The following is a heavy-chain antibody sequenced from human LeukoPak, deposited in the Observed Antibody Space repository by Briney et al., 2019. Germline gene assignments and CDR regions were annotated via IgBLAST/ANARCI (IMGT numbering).Heavy chain of an antibody. Sequence: GGSLRLPCAASGFTFSRFWMSWVRQAPGKGLEWVANIKEDGSEKYYVDSVRGRFTISRDNAKNSLYLQMSSLRAEDTAVYYCARGTYYYDSSGSFDYWGQGTLVTVSS. CDR2: IKEDGSEK. V-gene: IGHV3-7*01. D-gene: IGHD3-22*01. J-gene: IGHJ4*02. CDR3: ARGTYYYDSSGSFDY. CDR1: GFTFSRFW.